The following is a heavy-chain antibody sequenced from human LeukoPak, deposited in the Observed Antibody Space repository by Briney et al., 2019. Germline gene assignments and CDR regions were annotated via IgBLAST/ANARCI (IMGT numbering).Heavy chain of an antibody. CDR3: ARGTYTGNSYGDATAVLHGDFDY. CDR2: IKSKTNGGTT. CDR1: GFTFSNAW. Sequence: GGSLRLSCVASGFTFSNAWMSWVRQAPGEGLEWVGRIKSKTNGGTTDYAAPVKGRFTISRDNAKESLFLQMNSLRVEDTAVYYCARGTYTGNSYGDATAVLHGDFDYGGEGTLVTVSS. V-gene: IGHV3-15*01. D-gene: IGHD3-16*01. J-gene: IGHJ4*02.